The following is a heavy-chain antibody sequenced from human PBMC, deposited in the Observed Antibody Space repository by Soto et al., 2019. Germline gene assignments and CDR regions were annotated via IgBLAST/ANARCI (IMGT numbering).Heavy chain of an antibody. D-gene: IGHD6-13*01. J-gene: IGHJ6*02. V-gene: IGHV3-15*07. CDR1: GFTFSNAW. Sequence: GGSLRLSCAASGFTFSNAWMNWVRQAPGKGLEWVGRIKSKTDGGTTDYAAPVKGRFTISRDDSKNTLYLQMNSLKTEDTAVYYCTTGTDSSSSNYYYYYGMDVWGQGTTGTVSS. CDR3: TTGTDSSSSNYYYYYGMDV. CDR2: IKSKTDGGTT.